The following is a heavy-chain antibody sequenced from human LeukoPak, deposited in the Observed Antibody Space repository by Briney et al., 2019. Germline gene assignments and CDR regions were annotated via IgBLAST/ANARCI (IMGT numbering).Heavy chain of an antibody. D-gene: IGHD3-9*01. V-gene: IGHV1-8*01. CDR1: GYTFTSYD. J-gene: IGHJ6*02. CDR3: ARAGYDILTGWQYYYGMDV. Sequence: GASVKVSCKASGYTFTSYDINWVRQAPGQGLEWMGWMNPNSGNTGYAQKFQGRVTMTRNTSISAAYMELSSLRSEDTAVYYCARAGYDILTGWQYYYGMDVWGQGTTVTVSS. CDR2: MNPNSGNT.